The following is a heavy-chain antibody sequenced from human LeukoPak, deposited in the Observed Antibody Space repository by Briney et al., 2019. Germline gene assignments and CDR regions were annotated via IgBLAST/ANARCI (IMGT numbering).Heavy chain of an antibody. D-gene: IGHD2-15*01. CDR1: GGTFSSYA. V-gene: IGHV1-69*13. CDR3: ARLRYCSGGSCYSERVGYRYFDL. J-gene: IGHJ2*01. Sequence: SVKVSCKASGGTFSSYAISWVRQSPGQGLEWMGGIIPIFGTANYAQKFQGRVTITADESTSTAYIELSSLRSEDTAVYYCARLRYCSGGSCYSERVGYRYFDLWGRGTLVTVSS. CDR2: IIPIFGTA.